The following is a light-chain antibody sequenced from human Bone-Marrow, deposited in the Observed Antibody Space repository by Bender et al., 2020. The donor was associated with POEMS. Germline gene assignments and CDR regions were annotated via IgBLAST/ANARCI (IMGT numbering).Light chain of an antibody. V-gene: IGLV2-23*01. J-gene: IGLJ3*02. CDR3: CSKAGIWV. CDR2: EGS. CDR1: SSDVGSYNL. Sequence: QSALTQPASVSGSPGQSITISCTGTSSDVGSYNLVSWYQQHPGKAPKLMIYEGSKRPSGVSNRFSASKSGNTASLTISGLQAEDEADYYCCSKAGIWVFGGGTKLTVL.